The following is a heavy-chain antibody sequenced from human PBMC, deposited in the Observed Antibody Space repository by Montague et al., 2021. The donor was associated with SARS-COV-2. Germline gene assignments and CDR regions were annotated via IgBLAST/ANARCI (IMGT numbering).Heavy chain of an antibody. Sequence: SETLSLTCSVSGYFIGTGYYWGWIRQSPGKGLEWIGSNYLHGNAYYNPSLNSRVTISLDTSNNQFSLKLSSVTAADTAVYYCARRPYYYDSSGQFDPWGQGVLVTVSS. CDR1: GYFIGTGYY. CDR3: ARRPYYYDSSGQFDP. CDR2: NYLHGNA. V-gene: IGHV4-38-2*02. D-gene: IGHD3-22*01. J-gene: IGHJ5*02.